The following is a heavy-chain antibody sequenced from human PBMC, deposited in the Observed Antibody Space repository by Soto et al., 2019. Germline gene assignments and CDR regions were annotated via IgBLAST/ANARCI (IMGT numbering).Heavy chain of an antibody. J-gene: IGHJ4*02. CDR2: IYYSGST. V-gene: IGHV4-61*01. D-gene: IGHD3-10*01. CDR3: ARDQDGSGSYYYFDY. Sequence: QVQLQESGPGLVKPSETLSLTCTVSGGSVSSGSYYWSWIRQPPGKGLEWIGYIYYSGSTNYNPSLKSRVTISVDTSKNQFSLKLGSVTAADTAVYYCARDQDGSGSYYYFDYWGQGTLVTVSS. CDR1: GGSVSSGSYY.